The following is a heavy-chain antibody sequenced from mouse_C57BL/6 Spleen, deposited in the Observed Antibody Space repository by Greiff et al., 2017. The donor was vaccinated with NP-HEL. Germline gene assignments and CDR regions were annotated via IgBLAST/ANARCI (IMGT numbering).Heavy chain of an antibody. CDR3: ADGKGWFAY. CDR1: GYTFTSYW. Sequence: QVQLQQPGAELVRPGTSVKLSCKASGYTFTSYWMHWVKQRPGQGLEWIGVIDPSDSYTNYNQKFKGKATLTVDTSSSTAYMQLSSLTSEDSAVYYCADGKGWFAYWGQGTLVTVSA. CDR2: IDPSDSYT. D-gene: IGHD2-1*01. V-gene: IGHV1-59*01. J-gene: IGHJ3*01.